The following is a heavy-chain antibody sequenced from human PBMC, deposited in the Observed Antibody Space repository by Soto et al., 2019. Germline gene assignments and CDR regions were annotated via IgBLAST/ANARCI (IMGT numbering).Heavy chain of an antibody. CDR3: ARDRDYYYGMDV. V-gene: IGHV3-33*08. J-gene: IGHJ6*02. CDR1: GFTFSDHY. CDR2: IWYDGSNK. Sequence: PGGSLRLSCAASGFTFSDHYMDWVRQAPGKGLEWVAVIWYDGSNKYYADSVKGRFTISSDNSKNTLYLQMNSLRAEDTAVYYCARDRDYYYGMDVWGQGTTVTVSS. D-gene: IGHD3-10*01.